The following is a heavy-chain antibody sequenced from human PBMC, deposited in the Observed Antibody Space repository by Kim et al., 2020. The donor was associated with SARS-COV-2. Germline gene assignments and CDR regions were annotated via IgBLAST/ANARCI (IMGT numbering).Heavy chain of an antibody. CDR2: ISAYNGNT. J-gene: IGHJ4*02. D-gene: IGHD3-10*01. V-gene: IGHV1-18*04. Sequence: ASVKVSCKASGYTFTSYGISWVRQAPGQGLEWMGWISAYNGNTNYAQKLQGRVTMTTDTSTSTAYMELRSLRSDDTAVYYCARDYYGSGTHPYFDYWGQGTLVTVSS. CDR1: GYTFTSYG. CDR3: ARDYYGSGTHPYFDY.